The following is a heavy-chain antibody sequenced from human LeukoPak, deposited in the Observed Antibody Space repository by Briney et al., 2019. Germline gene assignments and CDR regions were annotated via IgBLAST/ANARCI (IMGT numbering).Heavy chain of an antibody. J-gene: IGHJ4*02. CDR1: GFVLSNYG. CDR2: VRFDGSHE. V-gene: IGHV3-30*02. Sequence: GGSLRLSCAASGFVLSNYGMHWVRQAPGMGLKWVAFVRFDGSHEYYADSVKGRFTISKDNSKNILYLQMSSLRVEDTAIYSCVRESDFGYHSEGPRFWGLGTRATVSS. CDR3: VRESDFGYHSEGPRF. D-gene: IGHD3-22*01.